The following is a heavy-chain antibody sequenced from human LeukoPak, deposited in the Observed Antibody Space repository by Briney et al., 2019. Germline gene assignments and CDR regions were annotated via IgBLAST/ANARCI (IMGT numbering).Heavy chain of an antibody. CDR3: ARDQVGAIDY. CDR2: INPSGGST. CDR1: GYTFTSYY. V-gene: IGHV1-46*01. D-gene: IGHD1-26*01. Sequence: VGSVKVSCKASGYTFTSYYMHWVRQAPGQGLQWMGIINPSGGSTIYAQKFQGRVTMTRDTSTSTVYMELFSLRSEDTAVYYCARDQVGAIDYWGQGTLVTVSS. J-gene: IGHJ4*02.